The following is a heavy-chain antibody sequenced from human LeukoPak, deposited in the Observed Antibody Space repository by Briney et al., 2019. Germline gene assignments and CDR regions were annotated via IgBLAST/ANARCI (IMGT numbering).Heavy chain of an antibody. V-gene: IGHV3-30*04. CDR3: AKDRLVELVYFDY. J-gene: IGHJ4*02. Sequence: GRSLRLSCAASGFTFSSYAMHWVRQAPGKGLEWVAVISYDGSNKYYADSVKGRFTISRDNSKNTLYLQMNSLRAEDTAVYYCAKDRLVELVYFDYWGQGTLVTVSS. CDR1: GFTFSSYA. D-gene: IGHD3/OR15-3a*01. CDR2: ISYDGSNK.